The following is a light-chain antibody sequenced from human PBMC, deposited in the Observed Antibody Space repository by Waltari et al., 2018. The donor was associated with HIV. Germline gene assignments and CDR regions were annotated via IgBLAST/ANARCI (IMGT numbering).Light chain of an antibody. Sequence: SSELTQDPAVSVALGQTVRIPCQGDSLRSYYASWYKQKPGQTPVLGIFGKNKRPSGIPDRFSGSSSGSTASLIITGAQAEDEADYYCHSRDSSGSHVVLGGGTKLTV. V-gene: IGLV3-19*01. CDR1: SLRSYY. CDR3: HSRDSSGSHVV. J-gene: IGLJ2*01. CDR2: GKN.